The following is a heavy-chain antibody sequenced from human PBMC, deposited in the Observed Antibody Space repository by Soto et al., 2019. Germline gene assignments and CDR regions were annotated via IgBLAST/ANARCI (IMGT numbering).Heavy chain of an antibody. V-gene: IGHV3-30*18. J-gene: IGHJ4*02. Sequence: QVQLVESGGGVVQPGRSLRLSCAASGFTFSSYGMHWVRQAPGKGLEWVAAISYDGSDKYYADSVKGRFTISRDNSKNTLYLQMNSLRAEDTAVYYCAKETYSGPLDYWGQGTLGTVSS. CDR3: AKETYSGPLDY. D-gene: IGHD2-15*01. CDR1: GFTFSSYG. CDR2: ISYDGSDK.